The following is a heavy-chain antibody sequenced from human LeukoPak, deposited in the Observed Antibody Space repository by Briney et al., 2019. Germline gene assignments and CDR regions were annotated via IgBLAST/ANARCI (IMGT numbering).Heavy chain of an antibody. J-gene: IGHJ6*02. CDR2: FDPEDGET. V-gene: IGHV1-24*01. D-gene: IGHD5-18*01. CDR3: ATASPDTAMAPVGMDV. Sequence: ASVTVSCKVSGYTLTELSMHWVRQAPGKGLEWMGGFDPEDGETIYAQKFQGRVTMTEDTSTDTAYMELSSLRSEDTAVYYCATASPDTAMAPVGMDVWGLGTTVTVSS. CDR1: GYTLTELS.